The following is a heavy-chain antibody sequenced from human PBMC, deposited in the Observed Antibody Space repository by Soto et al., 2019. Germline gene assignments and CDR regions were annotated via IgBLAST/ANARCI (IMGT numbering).Heavy chain of an antibody. V-gene: IGHV4-61*01. CDR2: MDYSGST. D-gene: IGHD3-10*01. Sequence: SETLSLTCTVSGGSVSSGSHYWSWIRQPPGKGLEWIGYMDYSGSTNYNPSLKSRVTISVDTSKNQFSLKLSSVTAADTAVYYCARAGTRLIEYWGQGTLVTVSS. J-gene: IGHJ4*02. CDR3: ARAGTRLIEY. CDR1: GGSVSSGSHY.